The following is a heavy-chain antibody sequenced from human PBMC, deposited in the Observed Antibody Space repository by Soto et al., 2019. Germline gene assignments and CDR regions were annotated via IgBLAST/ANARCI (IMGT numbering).Heavy chain of an antibody. J-gene: IGHJ3*02. CDR1: GFIISSYW. CDR2: IKQDGSQK. CDR3: ARDGAALDI. Sequence: VGSLRLSCVAPGFIISSYWMSWVRQAPGKGLEWVADIKQDGSQKYYADSAKGRFTISRDNAKNSLYLQMSSLRVDYTAIYYSARDGAALDIWGQGTMVTVSS. V-gene: IGHV3-7*03. D-gene: IGHD3-16*01.